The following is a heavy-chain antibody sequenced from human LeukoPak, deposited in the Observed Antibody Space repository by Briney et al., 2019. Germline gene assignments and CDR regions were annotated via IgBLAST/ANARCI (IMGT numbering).Heavy chain of an antibody. D-gene: IGHD3-10*01. CDR2: ISSSSSYI. J-gene: IGHJ4*02. CDR3: ASRITMVRGVIMRFDY. V-gene: IGHV3-21*01. Sequence: GGSLRLSCAASGFTFSSYSMNWVRQAPGKGLEWVSSISSSSSYIYYADSVKGRFTISRDNAKNSLCLQMNSLRAEDTAVYYCASRITMVRGVIMRFDYWGQGTLVTVSS. CDR1: GFTFSSYS.